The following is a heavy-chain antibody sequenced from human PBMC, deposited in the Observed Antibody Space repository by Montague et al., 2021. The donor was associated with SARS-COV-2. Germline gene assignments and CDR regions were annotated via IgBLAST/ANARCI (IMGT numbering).Heavy chain of an antibody. CDR3: VRGIEAAGSYDY. CDR1: GDSVSSNSAT. J-gene: IGHJ4*02. Sequence: CAISGDSVSSNSATWNWIRQSPSRGLERLGSTYYRSMWKSDYAXXXKSRIAINPDTSKNQFSLQLSSVTPEDTALYYCVRGIEAAGSYDYWGQGTLVTVSS. D-gene: IGHD6-13*01. V-gene: IGHV6-1*01. CDR2: TYYRSMWKS.